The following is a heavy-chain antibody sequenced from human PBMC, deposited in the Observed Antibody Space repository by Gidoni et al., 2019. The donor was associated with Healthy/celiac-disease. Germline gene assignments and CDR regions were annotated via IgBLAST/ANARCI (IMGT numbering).Heavy chain of an antibody. V-gene: IGHV3-15*01. Sequence: EVQLVESGGGLVKPGGSLRLSCAASGFTFSNAWRSWVRQAPGRGLVWVGRIKSKTDGGTTDYAAPVKGRFTISRDDSKNTLYLQMNSLKTEDTAVYYCTTEVGAHYYGSGSYYIPLAGDYYMDVWGKGTTVTVSS. J-gene: IGHJ6*03. CDR3: TTEVGAHYYGSGSYYIPLAGDYYMDV. CDR1: GFTFSNAW. D-gene: IGHD3-10*01. CDR2: IKSKTDGGTT.